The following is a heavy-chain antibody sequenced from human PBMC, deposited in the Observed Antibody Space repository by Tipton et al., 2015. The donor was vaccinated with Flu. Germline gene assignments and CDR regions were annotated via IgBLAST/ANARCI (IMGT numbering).Heavy chain of an antibody. CDR1: GGSISSYY. J-gene: IGHJ4*02. D-gene: IGHD1-26*01. Sequence: TPSLTCTVSGGSISSYYWSWIRQPPGKGLEWIGYIYYSGSTNYNPSLKSRVTISVDTSKNQFSLKLSSVTAADTAVYYCARAPDSIVGATVFDYWGQGTLVTVSS. V-gene: IGHV4-59*01. CDR3: ARAPDSIVGATVFDY. CDR2: IYYSGST.